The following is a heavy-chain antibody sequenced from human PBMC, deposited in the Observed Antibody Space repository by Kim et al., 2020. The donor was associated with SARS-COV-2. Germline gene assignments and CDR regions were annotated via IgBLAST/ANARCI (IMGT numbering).Heavy chain of an antibody. D-gene: IGHD3-3*01. CDR1: GFTFNDYW. CDR3: ARGFFRNGFDV. J-gene: IGHJ6*02. V-gene: IGHV3-74*01. CDR2: ISSDRSST. Sequence: GGSLRLSCAASGFTFNDYWINWVRQAPGKGLVWVSRISSDRSSTNYADSVKGRFTMSRDNAENTVYLQMNSLRAEDTAVYYCARGFFRNGFDVWGQGTKGTVSS.